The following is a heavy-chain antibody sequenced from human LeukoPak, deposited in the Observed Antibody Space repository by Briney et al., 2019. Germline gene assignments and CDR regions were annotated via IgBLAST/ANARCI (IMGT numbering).Heavy chain of an antibody. CDR2: MYSGGST. V-gene: IGHV3-53*01. D-gene: IGHD3-16*02. CDR3: ARGELSTFDY. Sequence: PGGSLRLSCAASGFTFDDYTMHWVRQAPGKGLEWVSVMYSGGSTYYADSVKGRFTISRDNSKNTLYLQMNSLKAEDTAVYYCARGELSTFDYWGQGTLVTVSS. J-gene: IGHJ4*02. CDR1: GFTFDDYT.